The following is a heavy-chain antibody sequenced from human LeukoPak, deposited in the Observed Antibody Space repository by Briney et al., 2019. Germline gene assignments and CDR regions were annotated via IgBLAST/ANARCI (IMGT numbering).Heavy chain of an antibody. J-gene: IGHJ4*02. Sequence: GASVKVSCKASGYTFTDYYMHWVRQAPGQGLEWMGWINPNSGGTNYAQKFQGRVTMTTDTSISTAYMEVSSLRSEDTAVYYCATLHYWGQGTLVTVSS. CDR2: INPNSGGT. CDR1: GYTFTDYY. V-gene: IGHV1-2*02. CDR3: ATLHY.